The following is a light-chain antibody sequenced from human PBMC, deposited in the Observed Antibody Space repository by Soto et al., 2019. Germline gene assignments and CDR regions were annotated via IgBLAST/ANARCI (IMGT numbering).Light chain of an antibody. CDR1: SSDVGSYNL. J-gene: IGLJ3*02. Sequence: QSALTQPASVSGSPGQSITISCTGTSSDVGSYNLVSWYQQHPGKAPKLMIYEGSTRPSGVSNRFSGSKSGNTASLTISGLQAEDEADYYCCSYARSSTFWVFAGGTKLTVL. CDR3: CSYARSSTFWV. CDR2: EGS. V-gene: IGLV2-23*03.